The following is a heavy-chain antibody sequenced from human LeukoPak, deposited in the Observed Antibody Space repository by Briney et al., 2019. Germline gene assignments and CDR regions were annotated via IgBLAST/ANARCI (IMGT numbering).Heavy chain of an antibody. CDR1: GFTFSDYY. Sequence: GGSLRLSCAASGFTFSDYYMSWIRQAPGKGLEWVSYISSSGSTIYYADSVKGRFTISRDNAKKSLYLQMNSLRAEDTALYYCARGYDDSQLSPFDYWGQGTLVTVSS. D-gene: IGHD4-17*01. CDR2: ISSSGSTI. CDR3: ARGYDDSQLSPFDY. J-gene: IGHJ4*02. V-gene: IGHV3-11*01.